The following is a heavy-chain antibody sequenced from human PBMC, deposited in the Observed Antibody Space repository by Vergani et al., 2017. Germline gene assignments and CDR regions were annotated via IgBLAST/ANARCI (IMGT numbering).Heavy chain of an antibody. D-gene: IGHD3-10*01. CDR1: GGSVSSGSYY. CDR3: ARDPVLLWFGEYRPDPRWYFDL. V-gene: IGHV4-61*10. J-gene: IGHJ2*01. CDR2: IYYSGST. Sequence: QVQLQESGPGLVKPSETLSLTCTVSGGSVSSGSYYWSWIRQPAGKGLEWIGYIYYSGSTNYNPSLKSRVTISVDTSKNQFSLKLSSVTAADTAVYYCARDPVLLWFGEYRPDPRWYFDLWGRGTLVTVSS.